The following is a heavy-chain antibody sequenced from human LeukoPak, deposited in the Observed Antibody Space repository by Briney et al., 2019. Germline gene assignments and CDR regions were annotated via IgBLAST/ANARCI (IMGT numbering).Heavy chain of an antibody. CDR3: ARGGTVVDTANPFDF. CDR2: ISAFNGNT. D-gene: IGHD5-18*01. J-gene: IGHJ4*02. CDR1: GCTFTSFV. Sequence: ASVKVSCKASGCTFTSFVISWVRQAPGQGLEWMGWISAFNGNTNYAQKLQGRITMTTDTSTSTAYMELRSLRSDDTAVYYCARGGTVVDTANPFDFWGQGTLVTVSS. V-gene: IGHV1-18*01.